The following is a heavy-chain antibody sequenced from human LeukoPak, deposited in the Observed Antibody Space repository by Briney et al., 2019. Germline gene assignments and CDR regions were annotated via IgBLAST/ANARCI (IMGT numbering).Heavy chain of an antibody. CDR3: ARETTLYYFDY. J-gene: IGHJ4*02. D-gene: IGHD1-1*01. CDR1: GFTFSSYG. CDR2: IWYDGSNK. V-gene: IGHV3-33*01. Sequence: GRSLRLSCAASGFTFSSYGMHWVRQAPGKGLEWVAVIWYDGSNKYYADSVKGRFTISRDNSKNTLYLQMNSLRAEDTVVYYCARETTLYYFDYWGQGTLVTVSS.